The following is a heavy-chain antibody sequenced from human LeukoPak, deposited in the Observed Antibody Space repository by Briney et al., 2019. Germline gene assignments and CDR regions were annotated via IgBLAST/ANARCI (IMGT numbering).Heavy chain of an antibody. D-gene: IGHD3-22*01. J-gene: IGHJ4*02. Sequence: SETLSLTCTVSGGSISSYYWSWIRQPPGKGLEWIGYIYYSGSTNYNPTLTSRVTISVDTSKNQFSLKLSSVTAADTAVYYCARVVKYYYDSSGSYYFDYWGQGTLVTVSS. CDR1: GGSISSYY. CDR2: IYYSGST. V-gene: IGHV4-59*01. CDR3: ARVVKYYYDSSGSYYFDY.